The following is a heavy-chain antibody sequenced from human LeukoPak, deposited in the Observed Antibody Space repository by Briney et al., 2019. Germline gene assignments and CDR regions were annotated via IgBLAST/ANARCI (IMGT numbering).Heavy chain of an antibody. J-gene: IGHJ4*02. D-gene: IGHD3-22*01. Sequence: PGRSLRLSCAASGFTFSSYAMHWVRQAPGKGLEWVAVISYDGSNKYYADSVKGRFTISRDNSKNTLYLQMNSLRAEDTAVYYCAKMGLDYYASSGYYGYFDCWGQGTLVTVSS. CDR3: AKMGLDYYASSGYYGYFDC. V-gene: IGHV3-30*04. CDR2: ISYDGSNK. CDR1: GFTFSSYA.